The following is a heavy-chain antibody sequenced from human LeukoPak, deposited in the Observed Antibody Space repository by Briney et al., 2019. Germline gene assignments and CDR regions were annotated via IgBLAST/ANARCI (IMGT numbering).Heavy chain of an antibody. CDR2: INANSGGT. J-gene: IGHJ5*02. CDR1: GYTFTGYY. Sequence: ASVKVSCKASGYTFTGYYMHWVRQAPGQGLEWMGRINANSGGTNYAQKFQGRVTMTRDTSISTAYMELSRLRSDDTAVYYCARDLYYDFWSGYPNWFDPWGQGTLVTVSS. D-gene: IGHD3-3*01. CDR3: ARDLYYDFWSGYPNWFDP. V-gene: IGHV1-2*06.